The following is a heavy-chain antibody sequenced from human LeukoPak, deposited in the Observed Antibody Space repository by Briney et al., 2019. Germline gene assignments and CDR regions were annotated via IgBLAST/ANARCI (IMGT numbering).Heavy chain of an antibody. CDR3: ATIKVRAINYDTDGFEY. CDR1: GFTLSSFW. D-gene: IGHD3-10*01. J-gene: IGHJ4*02. V-gene: IGHV3-7*05. CDR2: IKQDGNEK. Sequence: GGSLRLSCAASGFTLSSFWMSWVRQAPGKGLEWVANIKQDGNEKYYADSVKGRFTISRDNAKNSLYLQMNSLRAEDTAVYYCATIKVRAINYDTDGFEYWGQGTLVTVSS.